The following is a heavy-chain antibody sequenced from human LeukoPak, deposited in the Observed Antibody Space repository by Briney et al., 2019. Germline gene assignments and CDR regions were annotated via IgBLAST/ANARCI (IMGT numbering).Heavy chain of an antibody. D-gene: IGHD3-22*01. J-gene: IGHJ4*02. CDR2: INHSGST. Sequence: SETLSLTCAVYGGSFSGYYWRWIRQPPRKGLEWIGEINHSGSTNYNPSLKSRVTISVDTSKNQFSLKLSSVTAADTAVYYCASLSQDSSGYPNPFDYWGQGTLVTVSS. CDR3: ASLSQDSSGYPNPFDY. V-gene: IGHV4-34*01. CDR1: GGSFSGYY.